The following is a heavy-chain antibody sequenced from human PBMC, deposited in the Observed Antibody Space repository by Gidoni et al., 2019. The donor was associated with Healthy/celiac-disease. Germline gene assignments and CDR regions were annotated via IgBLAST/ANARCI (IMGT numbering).Heavy chain of an antibody. V-gene: IGHV3-48*01. CDR1: GFTFSSYS. CDR2: ISSSSSTI. Sequence: EVQLVESGGGLVQPGGSLRLSCAASGFTFSSYSMNWVRQAPGKGLEWVSYISSSSSTIYYADSVKGRFTISRDNAKNSLYLQMNSLRAEDTAVYYCARDRVLRYFDWLLNPDAFDIWGQGTMVTVSS. J-gene: IGHJ3*02. CDR3: ARDRVLRYFDWLLNPDAFDI. D-gene: IGHD3-9*01.